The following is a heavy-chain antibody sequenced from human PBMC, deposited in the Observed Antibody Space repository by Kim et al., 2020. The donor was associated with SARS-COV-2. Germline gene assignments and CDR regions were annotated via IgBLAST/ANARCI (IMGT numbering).Heavy chain of an antibody. Sequence: RYSPSFQGQVTISADKSISTAYLQWSSLKASDTAMYYCAREGGGSITFDPWGQGTLVTVSS. CDR3: AREGGGSITFDP. D-gene: IGHD2-15*01. J-gene: IGHJ5*02. V-gene: IGHV5-51*01.